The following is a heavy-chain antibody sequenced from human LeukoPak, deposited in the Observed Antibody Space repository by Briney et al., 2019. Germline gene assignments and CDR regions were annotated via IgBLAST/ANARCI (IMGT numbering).Heavy chain of an antibody. Sequence: PGGSLRLSCAASGFTFSSCGMHWVRQAPGKGLEWVAVIWYDGSNKYCADSVKGRFTISRDNSKNTLYLQMNSLRAEDTAVYYCARDSRYYDFWSGYPSHYYYYGMDVWGQGTTVTVSS. J-gene: IGHJ6*02. D-gene: IGHD3-3*01. CDR2: IWYDGSNK. CDR3: ARDSRYYDFWSGYPSHYYYYGMDV. V-gene: IGHV3-33*01. CDR1: GFTFSSCG.